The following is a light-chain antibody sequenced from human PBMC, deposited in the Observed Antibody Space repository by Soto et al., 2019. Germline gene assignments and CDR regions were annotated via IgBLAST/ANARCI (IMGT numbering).Light chain of an antibody. CDR1: SSDVGSYNL. CDR2: EGS. J-gene: IGLJ1*01. Sequence: SVLTQPASVSGSPGQSITTSCTGTSSDVGSYNLVSWYQQHPGKAPKLMIYEGSKRPSGVSNRFSGSKSGNTASLTISGLQAEDEADYYCCSYAGSSTLYVFGTGTKVTVL. V-gene: IGLV2-23*01. CDR3: CSYAGSSTLYV.